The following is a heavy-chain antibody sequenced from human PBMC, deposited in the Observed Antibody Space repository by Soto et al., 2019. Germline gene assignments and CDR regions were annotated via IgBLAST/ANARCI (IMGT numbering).Heavy chain of an antibody. CDR1: GYTFTSYG. J-gene: IGHJ4*02. CDR3: ARDVLTMVRGVIITFPFDY. V-gene: IGHV1-18*04. D-gene: IGHD3-10*01. Sequence: ASVKVSCKASGYTFTSYGISWVRQAPGQGLEWMGWISAYNGNTNYAQELQGRVTMTTDTSTSTAYMELRSLRSDDTAVYYCARDVLTMVRGVIITFPFDYWGQGTLVTSPQ. CDR2: ISAYNGNT.